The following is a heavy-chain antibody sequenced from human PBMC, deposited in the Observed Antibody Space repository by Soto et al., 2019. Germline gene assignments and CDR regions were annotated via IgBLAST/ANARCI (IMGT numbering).Heavy chain of an antibody. CDR3: AKSTVADNWFDP. CDR2: ISYDGSNK. D-gene: IGHD4-17*01. V-gene: IGHV3-30-3*02. Sequence: GGSLRLSCAASGFTFSSYAMHWVRQAPGEGLEWVAVISYDGSNKYYADSVKGRFTISRDNSKNTLYLQMNSLRAEDTAVYYCAKSTVADNWFDPWGQGTLVTVSS. J-gene: IGHJ5*02. CDR1: GFTFSSYA.